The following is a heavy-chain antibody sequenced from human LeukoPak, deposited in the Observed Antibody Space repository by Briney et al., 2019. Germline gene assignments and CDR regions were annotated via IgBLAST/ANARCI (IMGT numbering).Heavy chain of an antibody. CDR3: ARDGGSGRIRDV. D-gene: IGHD3-10*01. V-gene: IGHV1-69*13. CDR1: GGTFSSYA. J-gene: IGHJ4*02. CDR2: VIPIFGTA. Sequence: SVKVSCKASGGTFSSYAISWVRQAPGQGLEWMGGVIPIFGTANYAQKFQGRVTITADESTSTAYMELSSLRSEDTAVYYCARDGGSGRIRDVWGQGTLVTVSS.